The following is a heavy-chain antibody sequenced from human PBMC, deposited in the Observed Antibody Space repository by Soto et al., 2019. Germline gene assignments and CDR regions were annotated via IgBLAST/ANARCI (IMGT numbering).Heavy chain of an antibody. Sequence: PSETLSLSCTVSGGSISSYYWSWIRQPPGKGLEWIGSIYYSGSTYYNPSLKSRVTISVDTSKNQFSLKLSSVTAADTAVYYCARKKITGLFAYGGKETLVTFPS. J-gene: IGHJ4*02. V-gene: IGHV4-59*05. CDR2: IYYSGST. D-gene: IGHD2-8*02. CDR3: ARKKITGLFAY. CDR1: GGSISSYY.